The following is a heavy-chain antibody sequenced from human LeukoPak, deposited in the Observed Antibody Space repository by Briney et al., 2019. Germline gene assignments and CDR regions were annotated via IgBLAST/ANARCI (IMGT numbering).Heavy chain of an antibody. D-gene: IGHD1-26*01. J-gene: IGHJ4*02. CDR2: IYYIGRT. CDR1: GGSISSYY. CDR3: ARHETYSGSNY. V-gene: IGHV4-59*08. Sequence: SETLSLTCTVSGGSISSYYWTWIRQPPGKGLEWIGYIYYIGRTNYNPSLKSRVTISVDTSKNQFSLKLSSVTAADTAVYYCARHETYSGSNYWGQGTLVTVSS.